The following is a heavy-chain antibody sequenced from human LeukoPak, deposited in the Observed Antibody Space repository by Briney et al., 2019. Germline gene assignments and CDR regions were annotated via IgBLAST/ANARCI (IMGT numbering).Heavy chain of an antibody. Sequence: GGSLRLSCAAFGFTFSDYAMHWVRQAPGKGLEWVAVISYDGGNKHYADFVRGRFTISRDNSKNMMYVQMNSLRSEDTAVYYCAREGAVAGFFDYWGQGTLVTVSS. J-gene: IGHJ4*02. D-gene: IGHD6-19*01. V-gene: IGHV3-30-3*01. CDR3: AREGAVAGFFDY. CDR2: ISYDGGNK. CDR1: GFTFSDYA.